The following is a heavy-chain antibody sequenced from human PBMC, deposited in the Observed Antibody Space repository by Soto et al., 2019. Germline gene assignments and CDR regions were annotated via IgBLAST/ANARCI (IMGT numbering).Heavy chain of an antibody. J-gene: IGHJ4*02. CDR2: VHAGESHT. Sequence: PGDSLKISCKGSGYSFANFWIGWVRQMPGKGLEWMGIVHAGESHTTYSPSFQGQVTISADKSIGTAYLQWRSLRASDTAIYYCARRVYQPLLSDYFDYWGQGTQVTVSS. CDR1: GYSFANFW. V-gene: IGHV5-51*01. D-gene: IGHD2-2*01. CDR3: ARRVYQPLLSDYFDY.